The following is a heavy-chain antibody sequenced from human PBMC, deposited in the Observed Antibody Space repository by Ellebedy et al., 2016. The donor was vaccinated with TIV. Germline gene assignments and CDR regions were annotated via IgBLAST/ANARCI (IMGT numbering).Heavy chain of an antibody. Sequence: GESLKISCVVSGFTFGSYSMNWVRQAPGKGLEWVSYISRNSDTIYYADSVKGRFTISRDNAKNSLYLQMNSLRDDDTAMYYCAKIYSSGFDYWGQGTQVTVSS. J-gene: IGHJ4*02. CDR2: ISRNSDTI. D-gene: IGHD5-12*01. V-gene: IGHV3-48*02. CDR3: AKIYSSGFDY. CDR1: GFTFGSYS.